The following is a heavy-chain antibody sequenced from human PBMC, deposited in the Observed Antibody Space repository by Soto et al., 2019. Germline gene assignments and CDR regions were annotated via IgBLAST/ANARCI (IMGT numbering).Heavy chain of an antibody. Sequence: LSLTCTVSGGSISSYYWSWIRQPPGKGLEWIGYIYYSGSTNYNPSLKSRVTISVDTSKNQFSLKLSSVTAADTAVYYCAREYYYGSGAFNWFDPWGQGTLVTVSS. J-gene: IGHJ5*02. V-gene: IGHV4-59*01. CDR3: AREYYYGSGAFNWFDP. D-gene: IGHD3-10*01. CDR2: IYYSGST. CDR1: GGSISSYY.